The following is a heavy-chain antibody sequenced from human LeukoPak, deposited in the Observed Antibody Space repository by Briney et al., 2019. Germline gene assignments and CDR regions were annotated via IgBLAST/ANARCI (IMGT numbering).Heavy chain of an antibody. CDR2: IYWDDDK. V-gene: IGHV2-5*08. D-gene: IGHD4-17*01. CDR3: ARRQAYGDYNY. CDR1: GASMSSNYW. Sequence: TLSLTCNVSGASMSSNYWSWIRQPPGKALEWLALIYWDDDKRYSPALKSRLTITKDTSKNQVVLTMTNMDPVDTATYYCARRQAYGDYNYWGQGTLVTVSS. J-gene: IGHJ4*02.